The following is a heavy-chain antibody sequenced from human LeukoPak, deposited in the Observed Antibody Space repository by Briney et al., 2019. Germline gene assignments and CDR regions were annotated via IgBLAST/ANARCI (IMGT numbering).Heavy chain of an antibody. J-gene: IGHJ6*03. D-gene: IGHD3-16*01. Sequence: SETLSLTCTVSGCSISSTGYYWTWIRQPAGKGLEWIGHIDNSGSTNCNPSLNRRVIISVDTSKTQFSLNLTSVTAADTAVYYCARDCEFCDLLFYMNVWGKGTTVTVSS. CDR2: IDNSGST. CDR3: ARDCEFCDLLFYMNV. CDR1: GCSISSTGYY. V-gene: IGHV4-61*09.